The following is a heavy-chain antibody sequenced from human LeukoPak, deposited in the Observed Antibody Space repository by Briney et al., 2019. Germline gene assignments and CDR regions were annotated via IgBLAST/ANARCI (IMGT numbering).Heavy chain of an antibody. CDR3: AKARQGLNDFDY. J-gene: IGHJ4*02. CDR2: IIPIFGTA. CDR1: GGTFSSYA. Sequence: ASVKVSYKASGGTFSSYAISWVRQAPGPGLEWMGGIIPIFGTANYAQKFQGRVTITTDESTGTAYMELSSLRSEDTAVYYCAKARQGLNDFDYWGQGTLVTVSS. V-gene: IGHV1-69*05.